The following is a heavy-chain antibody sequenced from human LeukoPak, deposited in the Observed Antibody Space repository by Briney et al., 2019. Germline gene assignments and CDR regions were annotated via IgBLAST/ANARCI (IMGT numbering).Heavy chain of an antibody. D-gene: IGHD2-15*01. CDR2: IWYDGSNI. J-gene: IGHJ4*02. CDR1: GFTFSSYG. V-gene: IGHV3-33*01. Sequence: GSLRLSCAASGFTFSSYGMHWVRQAPGKGLEWVAVIWYDGSNIYYADSVKGRFTISRDNSKNTLYLQMNSLRAEDTAVYYCARGRCSGGSCYYFDYWGQGTLVTVSS. CDR3: ARGRCSGGSCYYFDY.